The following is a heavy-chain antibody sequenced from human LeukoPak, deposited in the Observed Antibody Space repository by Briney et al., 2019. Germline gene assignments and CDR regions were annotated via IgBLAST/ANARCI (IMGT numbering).Heavy chain of an antibody. Sequence: SETLSLTCTVSGGSISSYYWSWIRQPPGKGLEWIGYIYYSGSTNYNPSLKSRVTISVDTSKNQFSLKLTSVTAADTAVYYCARKIVGATGGSFDSWGQGTLATVSS. CDR3: ARKIVGATGGSFDS. V-gene: IGHV4-59*08. D-gene: IGHD1-26*01. CDR2: IYYSGST. J-gene: IGHJ4*02. CDR1: GGSISSYY.